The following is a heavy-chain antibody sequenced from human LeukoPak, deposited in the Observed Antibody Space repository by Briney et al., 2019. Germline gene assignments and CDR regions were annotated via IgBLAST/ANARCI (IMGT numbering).Heavy chain of an antibody. Sequence: KASETLSLTCTVSGGSISSYYWSWIRQPPGKGLEWIGYIYYSGSTNYNPSLKSRVTISADTSKNQFSLKLSSVTAADTAVYYCARGYDSSGYYFYHYYYGMDVWGQGTTVTVSS. D-gene: IGHD3-22*01. J-gene: IGHJ6*02. V-gene: IGHV4-59*01. CDR1: GGSISSYY. CDR3: ARGYDSSGYYFYHYYYGMDV. CDR2: IYYSGST.